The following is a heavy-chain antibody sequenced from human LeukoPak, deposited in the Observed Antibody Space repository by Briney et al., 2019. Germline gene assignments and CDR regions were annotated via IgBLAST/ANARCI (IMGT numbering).Heavy chain of an antibody. CDR3: ARQMESYGRSDY. V-gene: IGHV3-66*04. CDR1: GFTVSSNY. D-gene: IGHD5-18*01. J-gene: IGHJ4*02. CDR2: IYSGGST. Sequence: SGGSLRLSCAASGFTVSSNYMSWVRQAPGKGLEWVSVIYSGGSTYYADSVKGRFTISRDNSKNTLYLQMNSLRAEDTAVYYCARQMESYGRSDYWGQGTLVTVSS.